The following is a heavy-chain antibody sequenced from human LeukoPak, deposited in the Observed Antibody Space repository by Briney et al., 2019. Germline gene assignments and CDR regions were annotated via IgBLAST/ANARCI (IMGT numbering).Heavy chain of an antibody. CDR2: IYTSGST. D-gene: IGHD4-17*01. J-gene: IGHJ4*02. V-gene: IGHV4-4*07. CDR1: GGSISSYY. CDR3: ARQVRTVTTSGYFGY. Sequence: PSETLSLTCTVSGGSISSYYWSWIRQPAGKGLEWIGRIYTSGSTNYNPSLKSRVTISVDTSKNQFSLKLSSVTAADTAVSYCARQVRTVTTSGYFGYWGQGTLVTVSS.